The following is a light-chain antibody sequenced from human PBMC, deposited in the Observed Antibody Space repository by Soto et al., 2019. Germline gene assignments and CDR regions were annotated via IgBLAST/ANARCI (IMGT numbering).Light chain of an antibody. CDR1: SSDIGGHKY. CDR3: SSYVGKVS. Sequence: QSALTQPPSASGSLGQSITISCTGTSSDIGGHKYVPWYQQLPGSAPKLLIYDVTKRPSGVPDRFSGSKSGNTASLTVSGLQAEDEADYYCSSYVGKVSFGGGTKLTVL. J-gene: IGLJ2*01. V-gene: IGLV2-8*01. CDR2: DVT.